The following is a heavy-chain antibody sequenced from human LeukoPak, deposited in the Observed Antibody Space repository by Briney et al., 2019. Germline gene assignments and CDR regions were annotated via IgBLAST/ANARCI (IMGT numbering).Heavy chain of an antibody. V-gene: IGHV3-74*01. CDR3: AGDGHYGMYV. J-gene: IGHJ6*02. CDR1: GFTFSSYA. CDR2: INGDGRTT. Sequence: GGSLRLSCSASGFTFSSYAMHWVRQAPGKGLVWVSHINGDGRTTTYADSVKGRFAISRDNAKNTLYLQVNGLRVDDTAVYYCAGDGHYGMYVWGQGTTVTVSS.